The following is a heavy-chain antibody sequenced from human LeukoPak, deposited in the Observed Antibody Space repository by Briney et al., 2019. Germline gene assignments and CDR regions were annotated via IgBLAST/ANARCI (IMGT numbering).Heavy chain of an antibody. Sequence: SETLSLTCTVSGGSISSSSYYWGWIRQPPGKGLEWIGSIYYSGSTYYNPSLKSRVTISVDTSKNQFSLKLSSVTAADTAVYYCARAPRWRSGRGMDVWGQGTTVTVSS. J-gene: IGHJ6*02. D-gene: IGHD2-15*01. CDR2: IYYSGST. CDR1: GGSISSSSYY. V-gene: IGHV4-39*07. CDR3: ARAPRWRSGRGMDV.